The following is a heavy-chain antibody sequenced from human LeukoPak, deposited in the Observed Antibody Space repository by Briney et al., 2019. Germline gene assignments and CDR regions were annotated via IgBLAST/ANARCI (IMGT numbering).Heavy chain of an antibody. CDR1: GYTFTSYG. D-gene: IGHD6-13*01. J-gene: IGHJ4*02. V-gene: IGHV1-18*01. CDR3: ARDIVTAGGTDY. Sequence: ASVTVSRTPSGYTFTSYGINWVRQAPGQGLEWMGWISDYNDKTDYAHELQGRVTMTTDTSTSTAYMELKSLTSDDTAVYYCARDIVTAGGTDYWGQGTLVTVSS. CDR2: ISDYNDKT.